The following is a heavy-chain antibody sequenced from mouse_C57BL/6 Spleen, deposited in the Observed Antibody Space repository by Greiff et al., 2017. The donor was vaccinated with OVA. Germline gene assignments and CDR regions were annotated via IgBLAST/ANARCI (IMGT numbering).Heavy chain of an antibody. V-gene: IGHV1-82*01. CDR1: GYAFSSSW. Sequence: VKLMESGPELVKPGASVKISCKASGYAFSSSWMNWVKQRPGKGLEWIGRIYPGDGDTNYNGKFKGKATLTADKSSSTAYMQLSSLTSEDSAVYFCARWITTGLDYWGQGTTLTVSS. CDR3: ARWITTGLDY. J-gene: IGHJ2*01. CDR2: IYPGDGDT. D-gene: IGHD1-1*01.